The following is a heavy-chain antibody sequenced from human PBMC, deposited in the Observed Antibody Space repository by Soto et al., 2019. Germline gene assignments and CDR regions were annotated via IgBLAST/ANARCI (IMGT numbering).Heavy chain of an antibody. CDR2: IYYSGST. CDR1: GDSISSSTYY. V-gene: IGHV4-39*01. Sequence: SENLSLTCTFSGDSISSSTYYWVLICQPPGKGLEWIGSIYYSGSTYYNPSLKSRVTISVDTSKNQFSLKLSSVTAADTAVYYCASAITMVRGVIDFFYYYGMDVWGQGTTVS. CDR3: ASAITMVRGVIDFFYYYGMDV. J-gene: IGHJ6*02. D-gene: IGHD3-10*01.